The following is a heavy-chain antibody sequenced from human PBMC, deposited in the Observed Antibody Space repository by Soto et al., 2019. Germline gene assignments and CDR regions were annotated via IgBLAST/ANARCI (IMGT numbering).Heavy chain of an antibody. J-gene: IGHJ3*02. Sequence: LRLSCAASGFTFSSYSMNWVRQAPGKGLEWVSSISSSSSYIYYADSVKGRFTISRDNAKNSLYLQMNSLRAEDTAVYYCARAPPTYYYDSSGYRADFDIWGQGTMVTVSS. CDR3: ARAPPTYYYDSSGYRADFDI. D-gene: IGHD3-22*01. CDR2: ISSSSSYI. V-gene: IGHV3-21*01. CDR1: GFTFSSYS.